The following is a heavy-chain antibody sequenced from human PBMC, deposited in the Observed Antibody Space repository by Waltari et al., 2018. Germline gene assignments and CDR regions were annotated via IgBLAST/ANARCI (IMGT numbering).Heavy chain of an antibody. J-gene: IGHJ4*02. CDR3: ARGRAVAGGWLLDY. V-gene: IGHV3-48*01. CDR1: GFTFSSYS. D-gene: IGHD6-19*01. Sequence: EGQLVESGGGLVQPGGSLRLSCAASGFTFSSYSMNWVRQAPGKGLEWVSYISSSSSTIYYADSVKGRFTISRDNAKNSLYLQMNSLRAEDTAVYYCARGRAVAGGWLLDYWGQGTLVTVSS. CDR2: ISSSSSTI.